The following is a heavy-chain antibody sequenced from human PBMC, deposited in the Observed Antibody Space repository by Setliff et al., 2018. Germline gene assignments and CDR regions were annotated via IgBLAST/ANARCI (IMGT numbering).Heavy chain of an antibody. Sequence: SVKVSCKASGGTFSSYAISWVRQAPGQGLEWMGGIIPILGIANYAQKFQGRVTITADKSTSTAYMELSSLRSEDTAVYYCVKGGGILVVTAILEFDQWSQGTPVTVSS. CDR3: VKGGGILVVTAILEFDQ. CDR1: GGTFSSYA. J-gene: IGHJ4*01. CDR2: IIPILGIA. V-gene: IGHV1-69*10. D-gene: IGHD2-21*02.